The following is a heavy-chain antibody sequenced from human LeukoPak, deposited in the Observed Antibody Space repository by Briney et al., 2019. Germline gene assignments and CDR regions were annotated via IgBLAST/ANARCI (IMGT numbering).Heavy chain of an antibody. V-gene: IGHV1-2*02. CDR1: GYTFTGYF. CDR3: ARDERYDSSGYPFDY. D-gene: IGHD3-22*01. J-gene: IGHJ4*02. Sequence: ASVKVSCTASGYTFTGYFIHWVRQAPGQGLEWMGWINPNNGGTKYAQKFQDRVTMTRDTSISTAYMELSRLRSDDTAVYYCARDERYDSSGYPFDYWGQGTLVTVSS. CDR2: INPNNGGT.